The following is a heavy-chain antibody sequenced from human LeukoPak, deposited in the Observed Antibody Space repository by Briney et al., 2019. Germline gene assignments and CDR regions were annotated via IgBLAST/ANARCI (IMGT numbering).Heavy chain of an antibody. Sequence: GASVKVSCKASGGTFSSYSITWVRQAPGQGLEWMGGIMPLFNTANYAQQFQGRVTMTEDTSTDTAYMELSSLRSEDTAVYYCATGQRILEWLPFDYWGQGTLVTVSS. V-gene: IGHV1-69*06. J-gene: IGHJ4*02. CDR1: GGTFSSYS. CDR2: IMPLFNTA. D-gene: IGHD3-3*01. CDR3: ATGQRILEWLPFDY.